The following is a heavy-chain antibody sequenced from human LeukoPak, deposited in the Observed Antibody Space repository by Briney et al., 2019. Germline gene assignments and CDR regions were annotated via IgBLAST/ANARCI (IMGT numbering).Heavy chain of an antibody. J-gene: IGHJ3*02. CDR1: GFTFSSFA. D-gene: IGHD5-24*01. Sequence: WGTLRLSCAASGFTFSSFAIHWVRQDPGKGLEWVAFIRYDGSNKYYADSVKGRFTISRDNSKNTLYLQMNSLRAEDTAIYYCAKQDGYGYSESAFDIWGRGTMVTVSS. V-gene: IGHV3-30*02. CDR2: IRYDGSNK. CDR3: AKQDGYGYSESAFDI.